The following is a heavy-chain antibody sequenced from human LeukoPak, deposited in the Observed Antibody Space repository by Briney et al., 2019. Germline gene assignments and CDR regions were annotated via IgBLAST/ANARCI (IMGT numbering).Heavy chain of an antibody. D-gene: IGHD5-18*01. Sequence: PSETLSLTCTVSGGSISSYYWSWIRQPPGKGLEWIGYIYYSGSTNYNPSLKSRFTISVDTSKNQFSLKLSSVTAADTAVYYCARDQYSYGDYYYYGMDVWGQGTTVTVSS. CDR1: GGSISSYY. V-gene: IGHV4-59*01. CDR3: ARDQYSYGDYYYYGMDV. J-gene: IGHJ6*02. CDR2: IYYSGST.